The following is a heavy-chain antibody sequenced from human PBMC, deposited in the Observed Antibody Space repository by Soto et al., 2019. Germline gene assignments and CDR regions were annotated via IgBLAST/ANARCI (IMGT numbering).Heavy chain of an antibody. V-gene: IGHV1-69*06. CDR1: GGSFSSDA. CDR3: AREVVTETTLGYFDF. Sequence: VKVSCKASGGSFSSDAITWVRQAPGQGLEWIGEIIPMFDTTNYAPEFQGRVTITADTATTTVYMEVNRLTPDDTAVYYCAREVVTETTLGYFDFWGQGALVTVSS. D-gene: IGHD2-21*02. CDR2: IIPMFDTT. J-gene: IGHJ4*02.